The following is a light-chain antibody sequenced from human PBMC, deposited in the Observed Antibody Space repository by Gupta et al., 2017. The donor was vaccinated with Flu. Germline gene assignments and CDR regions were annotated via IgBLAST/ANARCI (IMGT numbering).Light chain of an antibody. Sequence: DIQMTQSPSSLSASVGDRVIITCRASETISSHNLNWYQQKPGKAPKVLIYAASSLQSGVPSRFSGSGSGTDFTLTITSVQPEDFATYYCQQSVTSPYTFGRGTKLEMK. CDR1: ETISSH. J-gene: IGKJ2*01. CDR2: AAS. CDR3: QQSVTSPYT. V-gene: IGKV1-39*01.